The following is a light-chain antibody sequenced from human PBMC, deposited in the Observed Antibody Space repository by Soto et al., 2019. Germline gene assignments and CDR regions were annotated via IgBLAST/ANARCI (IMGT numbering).Light chain of an antibody. J-gene: IGLJ1*01. CDR3: TSYAGPYSFFYV. Sequence: QSVLTQPPSASGSPGQSVTISCTGTSSDVGAYNYVSWYQQLPGKAPKLIIYEVSKRPSGVPDRFSGSKSGNTASLTVFGLQAEDEANNYCTSYAGPYSFFYVFGTGTKVTVL. CDR2: EVS. V-gene: IGLV2-8*01. CDR1: SSDVGAYNY.